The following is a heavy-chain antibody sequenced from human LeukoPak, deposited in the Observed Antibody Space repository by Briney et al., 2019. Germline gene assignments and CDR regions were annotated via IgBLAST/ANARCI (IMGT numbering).Heavy chain of an antibody. CDR2: ISWDGGST. D-gene: IGHD1-26*01. Sequence: GGSLRLSCAASGFTFDDYTMHWVRQAPGKGLEWVSLISWDGGSTYYADSVKGRFTIPRDNSKNSLYLQMNSLRTEDTALYYCAKEMPSGGGFDYWGQGTLVTVSS. V-gene: IGHV3-43*01. CDR3: AKEMPSGGGFDY. J-gene: IGHJ4*02. CDR1: GFTFDDYT.